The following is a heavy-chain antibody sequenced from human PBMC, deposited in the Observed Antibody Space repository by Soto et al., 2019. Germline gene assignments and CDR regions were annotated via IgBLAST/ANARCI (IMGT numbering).Heavy chain of an antibody. CDR3: TLANCSGGSCYPAFDI. CDR1: GFTFSGSA. V-gene: IGHV3-73*01. CDR2: IRSKANSYAT. J-gene: IGHJ3*02. D-gene: IGHD2-15*01. Sequence: GGSLRLSCAASGFTFSGSAIHWVRQASGKGLEWVGRIRSKANSYATAYAAPVKGRFTISRDDSKNTAYLQMNSLKTEDTAVYYCTLANCSGGSCYPAFDIWGQGTMVTVSS.